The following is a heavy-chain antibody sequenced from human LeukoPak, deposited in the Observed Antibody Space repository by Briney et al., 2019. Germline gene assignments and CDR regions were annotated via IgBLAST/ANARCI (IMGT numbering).Heavy chain of an antibody. CDR2: INPNSGGT. CDR3: ARQAAAGTWPPDY. Sequence: GASVKVSCKASGYTFTGYYMHWVRQAPGQGLEWMGWINPNSGGTNYAQKFQGRVTMTRDTSISTAYMELSRLRSDDTAVYYCARQAAAGTWPPDYWGQGTLVTVSS. J-gene: IGHJ4*02. V-gene: IGHV1-2*02. CDR1: GYTFTGYY. D-gene: IGHD6-13*01.